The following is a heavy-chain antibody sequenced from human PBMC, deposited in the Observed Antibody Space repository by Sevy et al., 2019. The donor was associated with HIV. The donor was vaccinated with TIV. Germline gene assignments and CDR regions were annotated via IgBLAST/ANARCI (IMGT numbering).Heavy chain of an antibody. CDR1: GYTFTAYY. J-gene: IGHJ4*02. CDR3: ARMGDYYDSSGYYPLKF. V-gene: IGHV1-2*02. Sequence: ASVQVSCKASGYTFTAYYIHWVRQAPGQGLEWMGWINPNSGGTYFAKKFQDSVTLTTDTSVNTAYMELSSLRFDDTAVYYCARMGDYYDSSGYYPLKFWGQGTLVTVSS. D-gene: IGHD3-22*01. CDR2: INPNSGGT.